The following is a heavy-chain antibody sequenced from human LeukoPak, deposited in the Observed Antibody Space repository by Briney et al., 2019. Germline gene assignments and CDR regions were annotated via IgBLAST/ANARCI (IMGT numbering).Heavy chain of an antibody. CDR3: AGTFPYCGDGSCAL. Sequence: PGRSLRLSCVDSGFTFISDSMHWVRQAPGKGLEWVAIISYDGSHKYYADSVRGRFTISRDNAKNSLYLQLDNLRADDTAVYYCAGTFPYCGDGSCALGGQGTLVIVSS. CDR1: GFTFISDS. V-gene: IGHV3-30*07. J-gene: IGHJ1*01. CDR2: ISYDGSHK. D-gene: IGHD2-15*01.